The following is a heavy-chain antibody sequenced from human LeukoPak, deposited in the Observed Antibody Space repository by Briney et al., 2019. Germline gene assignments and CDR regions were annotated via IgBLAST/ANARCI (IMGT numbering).Heavy chain of an antibody. V-gene: IGHV3-23*01. CDR1: GFTFSNYA. CDR3: AKCGSGWSHPDY. CDR2: VYNSGGTT. J-gene: IGHJ4*02. Sequence: GGSLRLSCAASGFTFSNYAMSWVRQAPGKGLEWVSNVYNSGGTTYYADSVKGRFTISRDNSKNTLYLQMNSLRAEDTAVYFCAKCGSGWSHPDYWGQGTLVTVSS. D-gene: IGHD6-19*01.